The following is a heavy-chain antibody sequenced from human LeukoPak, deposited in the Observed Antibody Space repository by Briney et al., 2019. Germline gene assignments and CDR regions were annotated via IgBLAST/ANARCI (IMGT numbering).Heavy chain of an antibody. V-gene: IGHV4-34*01. Sequence: PSETLSLTCAVYGGSFSGYYWSWIRQPPGKGLEWIGEINHSGSTNYNPSLKSRVTISVDTSKNQFSLKLSSVTAADTAVYYCASRNYDFWSGYYFPYYYYYMDVWGKGTTVTVSS. J-gene: IGHJ6*03. CDR1: GGSFSGYY. D-gene: IGHD3-3*01. CDR2: INHSGST. CDR3: ASRNYDFWSGYYFPYYYYYMDV.